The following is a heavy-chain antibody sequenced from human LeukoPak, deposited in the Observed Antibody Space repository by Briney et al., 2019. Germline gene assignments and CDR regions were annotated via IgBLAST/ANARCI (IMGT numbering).Heavy chain of an antibody. V-gene: IGHV3-23*01. CDR2: ISLRADST. J-gene: IGHJ6*02. D-gene: IGHD3-9*01. CDR1: GFIFSSYA. CDR3: ARLLRENRYNDTFAAYYTDYFYFGMDV. Sequence: GGSLRLSCAASGFIFSSYAMTWVRQAPGKGLEWVSTISLRADSTSYADSVKGRFTISRDNSKNSLYLQVNSLRAADTAVYYCARLLRENRYNDTFAAYYTDYFYFGMDVWGQGTTVTVSS.